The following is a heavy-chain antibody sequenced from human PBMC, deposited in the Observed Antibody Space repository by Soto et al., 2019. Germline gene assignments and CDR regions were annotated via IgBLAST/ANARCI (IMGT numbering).Heavy chain of an antibody. CDR3: ARSVEGHFDY. Sequence: EVQLVESGGGLVQPGGPLGLTWAASGFPFSIFSMNWVRRPPGKGLEWSSYITSDTNTIKYADSVKGRFTISRDNAKNLVYLQMNSLRDEDTAVYFCARSVEGHFDYWGQGTVVTVSS. CDR2: ITSDTNTI. J-gene: IGHJ4*02. D-gene: IGHD6-19*01. V-gene: IGHV3-48*02. CDR1: GFPFSIFS.